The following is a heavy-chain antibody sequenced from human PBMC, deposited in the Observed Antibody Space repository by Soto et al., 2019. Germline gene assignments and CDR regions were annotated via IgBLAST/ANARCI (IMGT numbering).Heavy chain of an antibody. CDR2: ISSNSGSI. CDR3: SKDKRYGDYGQYFQH. Sequence: QAPGKGLEWVSGISSNSGSIDYADSVKGRFTISRDNAKNSLYLQMNSLRAEDTALYYCSKDKRYGDYGQYFQHWGQGTLVTVSS. D-gene: IGHD4-17*01. J-gene: IGHJ1*01. V-gene: IGHV3-9*01.